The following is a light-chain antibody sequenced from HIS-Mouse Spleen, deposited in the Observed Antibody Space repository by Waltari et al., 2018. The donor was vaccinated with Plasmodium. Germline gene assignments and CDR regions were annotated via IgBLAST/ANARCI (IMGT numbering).Light chain of an antibody. V-gene: IGLV3-10*01. J-gene: IGLJ3*02. CDR2: EDS. CDR3: YSTDSSGNHRV. Sequence: SYDLTQPPSVSVSPGQTARITCSGDASPKQYAYCYQQKSGQAPVLVIYEDSKRPSGIPERFSGSSSGTMATLTISGAQVEDEADYYCYSTDSSGNHRVFGGGTKLTVL. CDR1: ASPKQY.